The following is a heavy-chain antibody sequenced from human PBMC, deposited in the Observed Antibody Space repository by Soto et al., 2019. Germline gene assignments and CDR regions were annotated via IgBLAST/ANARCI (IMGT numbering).Heavy chain of an antibody. J-gene: IGHJ4*02. CDR1: GFTFSGSA. CDR3: TSRYCSSTSCGDY. D-gene: IGHD2-2*01. CDR2: IRSKANSYAT. V-gene: IGHV3-73*01. Sequence: PGGSLRLSCASSGFTFSGSAMHWVRQASGKGLEWVGRIRSKANSYATAYAASVKGRFTISRDDSKNTAYLQMNSLKTEDTAVYYCTSRYCSSTSCGDYWGQGTLVTVSS.